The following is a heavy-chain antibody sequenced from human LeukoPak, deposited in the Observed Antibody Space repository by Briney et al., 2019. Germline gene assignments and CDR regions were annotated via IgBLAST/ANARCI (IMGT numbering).Heavy chain of an antibody. CDR3: AKGLQVSHIPTQDYYDSSGYSGAAY. D-gene: IGHD3-22*01. CDR1: GFTFSSYA. V-gene: IGHV3-23*01. J-gene: IGHJ4*02. CDR2: ISGSGGST. Sequence: PGGSLRLSCAASGFTFSSYAMSWVRQAPGKGLEWVSAISGSGGSTYYADSVKGRFTISRDNSKNTLYLQMNSLRAEDTAVYYCAKGLQVSHIPTQDYYDSSGYSGAAYWGQGTLVTVSS.